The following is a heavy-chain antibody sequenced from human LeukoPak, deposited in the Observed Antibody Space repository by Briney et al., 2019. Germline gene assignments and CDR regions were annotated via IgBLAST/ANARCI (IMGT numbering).Heavy chain of an antibody. CDR2: INHSGST. CDR3: ARVGSGYYEYYFDY. J-gene: IGHJ4*02. V-gene: IGHV4-34*01. CDR1: GESFSGYY. Sequence: SETLSLTCAVYGESFSGYYWSWIRQPPGKGLEWIGEINHSGSTNYNPSLKSRVTMSVDTSKNQFSLKLSSVTAADTAVYYCARVGSGYYEYYFDYWGQGTLVTVSS. D-gene: IGHD3-3*01.